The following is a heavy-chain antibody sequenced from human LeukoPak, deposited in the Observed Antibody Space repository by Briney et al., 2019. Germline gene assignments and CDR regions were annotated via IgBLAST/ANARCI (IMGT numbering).Heavy chain of an antibody. D-gene: IGHD1-26*01. Sequence: GGSLRLSCAASGFTFSNYAMHWVRQAPGKGLEWVSVISYEGSKKYYADSVKGRFTISRDNSKNTVHLQMNSLSTEDTAVYYCAKDRAEATRRSLDYWGQGTLVTVPS. CDR2: ISYEGSKK. CDR3: AKDRAEATRRSLDY. V-gene: IGHV3-30*04. J-gene: IGHJ4*02. CDR1: GFTFSNYA.